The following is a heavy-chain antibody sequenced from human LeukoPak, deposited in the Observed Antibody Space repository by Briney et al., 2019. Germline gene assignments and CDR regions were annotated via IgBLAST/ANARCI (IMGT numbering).Heavy chain of an antibody. Sequence: SETLSLTCAVSGGSISSSNWWSWVRQPPGKGLEWIGEIYHSGSTYYNPSLKSRVTISVDTSKNQFSLKLSSVTAADTAVYYCARRGTSYYYYYMDVWGKGTTVTISS. D-gene: IGHD3-16*01. CDR1: GGSISSSNW. CDR3: ARRGTSYYYYYMDV. CDR2: IYHSGST. J-gene: IGHJ6*03. V-gene: IGHV4-4*02.